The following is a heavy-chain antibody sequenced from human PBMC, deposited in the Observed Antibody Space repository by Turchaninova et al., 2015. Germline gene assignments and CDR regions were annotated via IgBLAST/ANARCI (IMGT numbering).Heavy chain of an antibody. V-gene: IGHV7-81*01. CDR1: GCTSTSHL. D-gene: IGHD1-1*01. CDR3: ARSWRGGIRGLGFDY. Sequence: QLQLVQSGPELREPGEAVKPSPKAPGCTSTSHLVSWVKPAPGKGVKWMGWINTYTGTPASADDFEGRFVFSLEASASTANLQISNLKNEDTATYFCARSWRGGIRGLGFDYWGQG. J-gene: IGHJ4*02. CDR2: INTYTGTP.